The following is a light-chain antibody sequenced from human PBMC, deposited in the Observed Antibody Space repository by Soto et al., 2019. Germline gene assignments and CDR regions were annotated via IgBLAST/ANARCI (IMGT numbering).Light chain of an antibody. V-gene: IGLV1-44*01. CDR2: SNN. CDR3: AAWDDSLSAVV. J-gene: IGLJ2*01. CDR1: SSNIGRNT. Sequence: QSVLTQPPSASETPGQRVTISCSGSSSNIGRNTVNWYQQLPGTAPRLCIYSNNERPSGVPDRFSGSKSGTSASLAISGLQSEDEANYYCAAWDDSLSAVVFGGGTKVTVL.